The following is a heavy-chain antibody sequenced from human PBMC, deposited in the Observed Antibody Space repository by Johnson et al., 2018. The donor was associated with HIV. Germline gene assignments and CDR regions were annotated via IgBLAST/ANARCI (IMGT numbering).Heavy chain of an antibody. CDR2: ISYDGSNK. J-gene: IGHJ3*02. CDR1: GFTFSRHA. Sequence: QMQLVESGGGVVQPGRSLRLSCAASGFTFSRHAMHWVRQAPGKGLEWVALISYDGSNKYYADSVKGRFTISRDNSKNTLYLQMNSLRAEDTAVYYCAKAVAARPQGNDGAFDIWGQGTMVTVSS. D-gene: IGHD6-6*01. CDR3: AKAVAARPQGNDGAFDI. V-gene: IGHV3-30-3*01.